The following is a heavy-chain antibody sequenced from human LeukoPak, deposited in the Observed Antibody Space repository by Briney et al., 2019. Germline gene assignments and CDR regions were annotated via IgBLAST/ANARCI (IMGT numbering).Heavy chain of an antibody. D-gene: IGHD6-6*01. Sequence: SETLSLTCTVSGGSISSSRYYWGWIRQPPGKGLEWIGSIYYSGSTYYNPSLQSRVTISIDTSKNQFSLKLRSVIAADTAVYYCASILLYSGSSGIDYWGQGILVTVSS. V-gene: IGHV4-39*01. J-gene: IGHJ4*02. CDR3: ASILLYSGSSGIDY. CDR2: IYYSGST. CDR1: GGSISSSRYY.